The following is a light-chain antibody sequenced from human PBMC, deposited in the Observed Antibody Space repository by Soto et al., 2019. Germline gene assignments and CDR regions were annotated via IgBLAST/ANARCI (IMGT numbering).Light chain of an antibody. Sequence: EIVLTQSPGTLSLSPGERATLSCRASQSVSSSYVAWYQQKPRQAPPLLIYGASSTATGITDRCSGSGSGTGLTLTISRLESEDFAVDYCEQYGSSPQGAFGGGTKVEIK. CDR3: EQYGSSPQGA. CDR2: GAS. CDR1: QSVSSSY. V-gene: IGKV3-20*01. J-gene: IGKJ4*01.